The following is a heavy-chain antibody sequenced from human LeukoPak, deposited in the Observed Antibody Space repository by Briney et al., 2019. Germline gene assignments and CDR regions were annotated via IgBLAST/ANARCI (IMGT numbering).Heavy chain of an antibody. CDR3: ARFRTGLYILDY. Sequence: GDSLKISCKASGYSFSGYWIGWARQMPGKGLEWLGMIYPGDSDTRYSPSFQGQVTISADKSITTAYLHWSSVKASDTAIYYCARFRTGLYILDYWGQGTLVTVSS. V-gene: IGHV5-51*01. CDR2: IYPGDSDT. D-gene: IGHD3/OR15-3a*01. J-gene: IGHJ4*02. CDR1: GYSFSGYW.